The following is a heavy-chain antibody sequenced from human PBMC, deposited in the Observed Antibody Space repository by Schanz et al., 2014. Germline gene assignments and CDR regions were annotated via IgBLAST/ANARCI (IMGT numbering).Heavy chain of an antibody. Sequence: EVQLVESGGGWVQPGGSLRLSCAASGFTFSSYSMNWVRQAPGKGLEWVSYISSSSSTRYYADSVKGRFTISRDNAKNSLFLQMNSLRAEDTAVYYCARGGFGEVSYFDYWGQGTLVTVSS. D-gene: IGHD3-10*01. V-gene: IGHV3-48*01. J-gene: IGHJ4*02. CDR2: ISSSSSTR. CDR3: ARGGFGEVSYFDY. CDR1: GFTFSSYS.